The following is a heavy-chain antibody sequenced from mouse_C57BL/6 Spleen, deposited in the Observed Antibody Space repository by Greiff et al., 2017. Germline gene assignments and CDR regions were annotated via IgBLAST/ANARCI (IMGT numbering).Heavy chain of an antibody. J-gene: IGHJ2*01. D-gene: IGHD1-1*01. CDR1: GFTFSDYY. V-gene: IGHV5-16*01. Sequence: EVMLVESEGGLVQPGSSMKLSCTASGFTFSDYYMAWVRQVPEKGLEWVANINYDGSSTYYLDSLKSRFIISRDNAKNILYLQMSSLKSEDTATYYCARVHGSYYFDYWGQGTTLTVSS. CDR2: INYDGSST. CDR3: ARVHGSYYFDY.